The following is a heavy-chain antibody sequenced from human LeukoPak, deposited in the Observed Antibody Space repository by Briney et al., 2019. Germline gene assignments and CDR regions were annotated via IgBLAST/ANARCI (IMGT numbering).Heavy chain of an antibody. CDR1: GGTFSSYA. CDR3: ARGFGLYCSSTSCYMNSDDAFDI. CDR2: IIPIFGTA. J-gene: IGHJ3*02. V-gene: IGHV1-69*13. Sequence: VASVKVSCKASGGTFSSYAISWVRQAPGQGLEWMGGIIPIFGTANYAQRFQGRVTITADESTSTAYMELRSLRSDDTAVYYCARGFGLYCSSTSCYMNSDDAFDIWGQGTMVTVSS. D-gene: IGHD2-2*02.